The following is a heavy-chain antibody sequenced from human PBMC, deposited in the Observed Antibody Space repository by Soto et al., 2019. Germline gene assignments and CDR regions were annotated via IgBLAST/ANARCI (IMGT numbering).Heavy chain of an antibody. CDR3: ARGGVSTRTSDY. J-gene: IGHJ4*02. V-gene: IGHV5-51*01. Sequence: GESLKISCKGSGYNFAGYWIAWVRQMPGKGLELMGIIYPSDSDTRYRPSFQGQGTIPADKSISYAYLQWSSLRASDTAMYYCARGGVSTRTSDYWGQGTPVTVS. CDR2: IYPSDSDT. CDR1: GYNFAGYW. D-gene: IGHD3-3*01.